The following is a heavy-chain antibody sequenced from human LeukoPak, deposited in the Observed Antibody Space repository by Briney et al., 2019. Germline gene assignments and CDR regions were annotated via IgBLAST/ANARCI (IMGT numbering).Heavy chain of an antibody. Sequence: GSLRLSCAASEFSFSSYGMHWVRQASGKGLEWVAFIQYDGSNEYYADSVKGRFTISRDNSKNTLHLQMSSLRAEDTAVYYCAKDRRPAGYYYYYYMDVWGKGTTVTVSS. V-gene: IGHV3-30*02. J-gene: IGHJ6*03. CDR1: EFSFSSYG. CDR3: AKDRRPAGYYYYYYMDV. D-gene: IGHD6-13*01. CDR2: IQYDGSNE.